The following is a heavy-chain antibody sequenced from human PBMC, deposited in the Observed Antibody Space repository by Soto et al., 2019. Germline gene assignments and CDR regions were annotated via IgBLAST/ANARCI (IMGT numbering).Heavy chain of an antibody. J-gene: IGHJ3*02. CDR1: GYTFTSYY. V-gene: IGHV1-2*02. CDR3: ARGDSSGYYHDAFDI. D-gene: IGHD3-22*01. CDR2: INPNSGGT. Sequence: ASVKVSCKASGYTFTSYYMHWVRQAPGQGLEWMGWINPNSGGTNYAQKFQGRVTMTRDTSISTAYMELSRLRSDDTAVYYCARGDSSGYYHDAFDIWGQGTMVTVSS.